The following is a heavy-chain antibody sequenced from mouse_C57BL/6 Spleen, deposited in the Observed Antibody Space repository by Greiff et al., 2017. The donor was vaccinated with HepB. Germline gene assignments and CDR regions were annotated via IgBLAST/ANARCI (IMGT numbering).Heavy chain of an antibody. Sequence: QVQLQQSGPELVKPGASVKISCKASGYAFSSSWMNWVKQRPGKGLEWIGRIYPGDGDTNYNGKFKGKATLTADKSSSTAYMQLSSLTSEDSAVYFCARQELGRYFDYWGQGTTRTVSS. J-gene: IGHJ2*01. D-gene: IGHD4-1*01. CDR1: GYAFSSSW. CDR2: IYPGDGDT. V-gene: IGHV1-82*01. CDR3: ARQELGRYFDY.